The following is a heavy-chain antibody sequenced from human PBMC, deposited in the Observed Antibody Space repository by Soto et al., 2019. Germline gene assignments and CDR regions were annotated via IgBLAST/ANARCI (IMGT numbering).Heavy chain of an antibody. Sequence: SVGSLRLSCAASGFTFSSYEMNWVRQAPGKGLEWVSYISSSGSTIYYADSVKGRFTISRDNAKNSLYLQMNSLRAEDTAVYYCARVSDSSVPDYWGQGTLVTVSS. CDR1: GFTFSSYE. V-gene: IGHV3-48*03. J-gene: IGHJ4*02. CDR3: ARVSDSSVPDY. D-gene: IGHD3-22*01. CDR2: ISSSGSTI.